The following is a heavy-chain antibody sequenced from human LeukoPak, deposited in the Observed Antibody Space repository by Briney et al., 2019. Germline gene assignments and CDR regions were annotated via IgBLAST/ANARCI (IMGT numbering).Heavy chain of an antibody. V-gene: IGHV3-33*01. Sequence: PGGSLRLSCVASGFTFSHYGMHWVRQAPGKGLEWVTILWYDGSNKYYADSVKGRFTISRDNSKNTLFLQMNSLRAEDTAVYYCARDTLTGNAFDIWGQGTMVTVSS. D-gene: IGHD3-10*01. CDR2: LWYDGSNK. J-gene: IGHJ3*02. CDR1: GFTFSHYG. CDR3: ARDTLTGNAFDI.